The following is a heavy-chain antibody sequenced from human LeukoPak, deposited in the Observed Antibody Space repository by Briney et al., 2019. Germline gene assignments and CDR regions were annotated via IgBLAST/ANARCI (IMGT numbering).Heavy chain of an antibody. CDR3: ARSYYDSGSYYKPYYFDY. V-gene: IGHV5-51*01. CDR2: IYPGDSDT. Sequence: GESLKISRKGSGYSFTSYWIAWVRQMPGKGLEWMGVIYPGDSDTRYSPSFQGQVTISADKSISTAYLQWSSLKASDTAMYYCARSYYDSGSYYKPYYFDYWGQGTLVTVSS. CDR1: GYSFTSYW. D-gene: IGHD3-10*01. J-gene: IGHJ4*02.